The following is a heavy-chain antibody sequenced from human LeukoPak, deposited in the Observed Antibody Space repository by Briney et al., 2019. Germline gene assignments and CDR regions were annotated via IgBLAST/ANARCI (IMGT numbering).Heavy chain of an antibody. V-gene: IGHV1-3*01. D-gene: IGHD3-3*01. CDR1: GYTFTSYA. CDR2: INAGNGNT. Sequence: RGASVKVSCKASGYTFTSYAMHWVRQAPGQRLEWMGWINAGNGNTKYSQKFQGRVTITRDTSASTAYMELSSLRSEDTAVYYCARDRYFWSGYLNWFDPWGQGTLVTVSS. CDR3: ARDRYFWSGYLNWFDP. J-gene: IGHJ5*02.